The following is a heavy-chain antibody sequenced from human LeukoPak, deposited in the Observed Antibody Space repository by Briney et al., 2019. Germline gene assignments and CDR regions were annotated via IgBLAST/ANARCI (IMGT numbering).Heavy chain of an antibody. CDR1: GGSIRSHY. V-gene: IGHV4-59*11. CDR3: ARGRGYCISSSCSPGDWFDP. D-gene: IGHD2-2*01. J-gene: IGHJ5*02. CDR2: IYYSGST. Sequence: SETLSLTCTGSGGSIRSHYWNWIRQPPGKGLEWIGYIYYSGSTNYNPSLNSRVTISVDTSKNQFSLKLSSVTAADTAVYYCARGRGYCISSSCSPGDWFDPWGQGTLVTVSS.